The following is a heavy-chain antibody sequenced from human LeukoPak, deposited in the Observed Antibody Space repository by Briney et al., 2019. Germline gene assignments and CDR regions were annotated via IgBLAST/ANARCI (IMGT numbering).Heavy chain of an antibody. CDR1: GFTFSSYA. J-gene: IGHJ4*02. D-gene: IGHD1-26*01. CDR2: ISGSGGST. V-gene: IGHV3-23*01. CDR3: AKDGVTSGSYGAFDY. Sequence: GGSLRLSCAASGFTFSSYAMSWVRQAPGKGLEWVSAISGSGGSTYYADSVKGRFTISRDNSKNTLYPQMNSLRAEDTAVYYCAKDGVTSGSYGAFDYWGQGTLVTVSS.